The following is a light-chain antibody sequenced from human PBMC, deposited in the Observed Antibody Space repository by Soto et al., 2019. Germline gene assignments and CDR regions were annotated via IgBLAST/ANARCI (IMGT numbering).Light chain of an antibody. CDR3: AAWDDSLNGRV. J-gene: IGLJ2*01. CDR2: SHN. Sequence: QAVVTQPPSASGTPGQRVTISCSGSSSNIGSNTVNWYQQLPGTAPKLLIYSHNQRPSGVPDRFSGSRSGTSASLAISGLRSEDEADYYCAAWDDSLNGRVFGGGTKLTVL. CDR1: SSNIGSNT. V-gene: IGLV1-44*01.